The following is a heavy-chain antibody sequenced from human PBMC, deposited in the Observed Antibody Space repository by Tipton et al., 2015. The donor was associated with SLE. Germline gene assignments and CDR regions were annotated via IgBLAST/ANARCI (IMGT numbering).Heavy chain of an antibody. D-gene: IGHD5-24*01. CDR1: GFTFSSYA. CDR2: ISSNGGST. Sequence: SLRLSCAASGFTFSSYAMHWVRQAPGKGLEYVSAISSNGGSTYYADSVKGRFTISRDNSKNTLYLQMNSLRAEDTAVYYCAKDDERSKGAHGAFDIWGQGTMVTVSS. V-gene: IGHV3-64*02. J-gene: IGHJ3*02. CDR3: AKDDERSKGAHGAFDI.